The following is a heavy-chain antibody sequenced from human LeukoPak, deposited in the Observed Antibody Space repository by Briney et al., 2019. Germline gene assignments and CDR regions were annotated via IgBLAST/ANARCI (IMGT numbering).Heavy chain of an antibody. Sequence: SETLSLTCTVSGGSISSGDYYWSWIRQPPGKGLEWIGYIYYSGSTYYNPSLKSRVTISVDTSKNQFSLKLSSVTAADTAVYYCARGTGTMIAAADHYYFDYWGQGTLVTVSS. J-gene: IGHJ4*02. V-gene: IGHV4-30-4*01. D-gene: IGHD6-13*01. CDR3: ARGTGTMIAAADHYYFDY. CDR2: IYYSGST. CDR1: GGSISSGDYY.